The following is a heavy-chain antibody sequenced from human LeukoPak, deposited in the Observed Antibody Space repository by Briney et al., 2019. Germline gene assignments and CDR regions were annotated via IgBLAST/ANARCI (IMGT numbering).Heavy chain of an antibody. J-gene: IGHJ6*02. V-gene: IGHV3-23*01. CDR1: GFTFSDYA. CDR2: IDYSGSST. Sequence: GGSLRLSRAASGFTFSDYAMSWVRQAPGKGLGWVSTIDYSGSSTYYADSVKGRFSISRDNSKNTLYMQMNSLRAEDTAMYYCAKVPYSDYGSGRPPFMDVWGQGTTVAVS. CDR3: AKVPYSDYGSGRPPFMDV. D-gene: IGHD3-10*01.